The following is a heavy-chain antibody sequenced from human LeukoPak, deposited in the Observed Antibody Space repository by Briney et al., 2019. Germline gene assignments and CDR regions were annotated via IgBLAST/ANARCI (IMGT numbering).Heavy chain of an antibody. V-gene: IGHV1-2*02. CDR3: ARDIAAAINRDAFDI. CDR1: GYTFTGYY. CDR2: INPNSGGT. J-gene: IGHJ3*02. Sequence: ASVKVSCKASGYTFTGYYMHWVRQAPGQGLEWMGWINPNSGGTNYAQKFQGRVTMTRDTSISTAYMERSRLRSDDTAVYYCARDIAAAINRDAFDIWGQGTMVTVSS. D-gene: IGHD6-13*01.